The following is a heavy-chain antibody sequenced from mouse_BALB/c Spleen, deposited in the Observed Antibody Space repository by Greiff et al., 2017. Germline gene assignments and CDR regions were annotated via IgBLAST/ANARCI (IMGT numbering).Heavy chain of an antibody. CDR1: GDSITSGY. D-gene: IGHD1-1*01. V-gene: IGHV3-8*02. Sequence: EVQRVESGPSLVKPSQTLSLTCSVTGDSITSGYWNWIRKFPGNKLEYMGYISYSGSTYYNPSLKSRISITRDTSKNQYYLQLNSVTTEDTATYYCARYGGSSSYAMDYWGQGTSVTVSS. CDR2: ISYSGST. J-gene: IGHJ4*01. CDR3: ARYGGSSSYAMDY.